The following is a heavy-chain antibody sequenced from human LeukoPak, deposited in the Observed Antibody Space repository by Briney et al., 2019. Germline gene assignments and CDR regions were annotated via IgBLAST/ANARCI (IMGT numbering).Heavy chain of an antibody. CDR1: GGSISSGGYY. Sequence: SETLSLTCTVSGGSISSGGYYWSWIRQHPGKGLEWIGYIYYSGSTYYNPSLKSRVTISVDTSENQFSLKLSSVTAADTAVYYCARVPTIFGVVFKGFDYWGQGTLVTVSS. CDR2: IYYSGST. D-gene: IGHD3-3*01. V-gene: IGHV4-31*03. CDR3: ARVPTIFGVVFKGFDY. J-gene: IGHJ4*02.